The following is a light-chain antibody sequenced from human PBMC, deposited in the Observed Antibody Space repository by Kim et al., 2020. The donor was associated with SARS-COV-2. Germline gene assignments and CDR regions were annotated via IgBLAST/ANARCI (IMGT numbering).Light chain of an antibody. CDR2: EVT. J-gene: IGLJ3*02. Sequence: QSALTQPPSASGSPGQSVTISCTGTSSDVGRYNYVSWYQQHPGKVPQLMIYEVTKRPSGVPDRFSGSKSGNTASLTVSGLQAEDEADYYCSSYAGSDNLVFGGGTQLTVL. CDR3: SSYAGSDNLV. V-gene: IGLV2-8*01. CDR1: SSDVGRYNY.